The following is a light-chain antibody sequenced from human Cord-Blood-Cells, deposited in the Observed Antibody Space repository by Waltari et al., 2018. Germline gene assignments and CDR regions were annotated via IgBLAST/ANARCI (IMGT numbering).Light chain of an antibody. Sequence: SYVLTQPPSVSVVPGKTARITCGGNNIGSKSVHWYQQKPGQAPALVIYYDSDRPSGIPERFSGSNSGNTATLTISRVEAGDEADYYCQVWDSSSDHHYVFGTGTKVTVL. V-gene: IGLV3-21*04. CDR1: NIGSKS. J-gene: IGLJ1*01. CDR3: QVWDSSSDHHYV. CDR2: YDS.